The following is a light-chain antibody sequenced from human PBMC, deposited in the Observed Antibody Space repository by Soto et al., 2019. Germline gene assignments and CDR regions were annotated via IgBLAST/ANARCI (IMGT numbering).Light chain of an antibody. J-gene: IGLJ2*01. CDR2: EGS. CDR1: SSDL. Sequence: QSALTQPASVSGSPGQSITISCTGTSSDLVSLYQQHPGKAPKLMIYEGSKRPSGISNRFSGSKSGNTASLTISGLQAEDEAHYHCCSYTTSSTSFGGGTKLTVL. V-gene: IGLV2-23*01. CDR3: CSYTTSSTS.